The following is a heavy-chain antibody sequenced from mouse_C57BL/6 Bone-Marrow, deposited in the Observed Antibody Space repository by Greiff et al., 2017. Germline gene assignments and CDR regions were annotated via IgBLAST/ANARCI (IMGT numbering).Heavy chain of an antibody. CDR2: IDPSDSYT. D-gene: IGHD2-5*01. J-gene: IGHJ4*01. CDR1: GYTFTSYW. Sequence: QVQLQQPGAELVKPGASVKLSCKASGYTFTSYWMQWVKQRPGQGLEWIGEIDPSDSYTNYNQKFKGKATLTVDTSSSTAYMQLSSLTSEDSAVYYCAGYYSNYDAMDYWGQGTSVTVSS. V-gene: IGHV1-50*01. CDR3: AGYYSNYDAMDY.